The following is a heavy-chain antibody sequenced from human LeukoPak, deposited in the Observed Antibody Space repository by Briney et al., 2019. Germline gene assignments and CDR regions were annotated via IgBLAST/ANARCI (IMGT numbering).Heavy chain of an antibody. CDR1: GYSFTSYW. Sequence: GESLKISCKGSGYSFTSYWIGWVRQLPVKGLEWMGIIYPGDSDTRYSPSFQGQVTISADESISTAYLQWSSLKASDTAMYYCARYYYDSSGQSHFDYWGQGTLVTVSS. CDR2: IYPGDSDT. CDR3: ARYYYDSSGQSHFDY. J-gene: IGHJ4*02. V-gene: IGHV5-51*01. D-gene: IGHD3-22*01.